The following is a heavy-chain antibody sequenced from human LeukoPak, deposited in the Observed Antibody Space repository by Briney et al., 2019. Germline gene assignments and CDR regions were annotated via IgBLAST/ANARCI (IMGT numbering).Heavy chain of an antibody. CDR3: ARAHGSSSSNWFDP. J-gene: IGHJ5*02. Sequence: SQTLSLTFTVSGGPLSSGGYYWSWIRQHPGKGLEWIGYIYYSGSTYYNPSLKSRVTISVDTSKNQFSLKLSSVTAADTAVYYCARAHGSSSSNWFDPWGQGTLVTVSS. V-gene: IGHV4-31*03. CDR2: IYYSGST. CDR1: GGPLSSGGYY. D-gene: IGHD6-13*01.